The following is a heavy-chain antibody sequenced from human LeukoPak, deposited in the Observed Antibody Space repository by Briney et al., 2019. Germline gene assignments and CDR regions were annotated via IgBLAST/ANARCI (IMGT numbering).Heavy chain of an antibody. CDR3: ARNMVRGSMGYFDY. V-gene: IGHV4-59*12. D-gene: IGHD3-10*01. J-gene: IGHJ4*02. CDR2: IYYSGST. CDR1: GGSISSYY. Sequence: PSETLSLTCTVSGGSISSYYWSWIRQPPGKGLEWIGYIYYSGSTNYNPSLKSRVTMSVDTSKNQFSLKLSSVTAADTAVYYCARNMVRGSMGYFDYWGQGTLVTVSS.